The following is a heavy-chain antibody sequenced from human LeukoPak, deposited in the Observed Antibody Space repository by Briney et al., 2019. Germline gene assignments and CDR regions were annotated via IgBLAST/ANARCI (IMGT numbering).Heavy chain of an antibody. V-gene: IGHV3-30*04. CDR2: ISYDGSNK. J-gene: IGHJ6*03. D-gene: IGHD6-13*01. Sequence: GGSLRLSCAASGFTFSSYAMHWDRQAPGKGLEWVAVISYDGSNKYYADSVKGRFTISRDNSKNTLYLQMNSLRAEDTAVYYCARAGGIAALRDPHYYYYMDVWGKGTTVTVSS. CDR3: ARAGGIAALRDPHYYYYMDV. CDR1: GFTFSSYA.